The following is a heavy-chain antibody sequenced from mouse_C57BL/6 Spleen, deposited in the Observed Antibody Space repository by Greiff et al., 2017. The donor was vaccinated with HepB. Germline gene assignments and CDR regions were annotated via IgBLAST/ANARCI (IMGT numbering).Heavy chain of an antibody. CDR2: IDPENGDT. Sequence: EVQLVESGAELVRPGASVKLSCTASGFNIKDDYMHWVKQRPEQGLEWIGWIDPENGDTEYASKFQGKATITADTSSNTAYLQLSSLTSEDTAVYYWTTRTTVVATYDVWGTGTTVTVSS. D-gene: IGHD1-1*01. V-gene: IGHV14-4*01. J-gene: IGHJ1*03. CDR1: GFNIKDDY. CDR3: TTRTTVVATYDV.